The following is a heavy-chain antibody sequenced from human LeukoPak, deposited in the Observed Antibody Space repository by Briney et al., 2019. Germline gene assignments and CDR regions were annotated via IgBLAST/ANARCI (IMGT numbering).Heavy chain of an antibody. V-gene: IGHV3-23*01. Sequence: SFSGGSTYYAGSVQGRFTISRDNSKNTLYLQMNSLRAEDTAVYYCAKDFAYYYDSSGPAPVYAFDIWGQGTMVPVSS. CDR3: AKDFAYYYDSSGPAPVYAFDI. J-gene: IGHJ3*02. CDR2: SFSGGST. D-gene: IGHD3-22*01.